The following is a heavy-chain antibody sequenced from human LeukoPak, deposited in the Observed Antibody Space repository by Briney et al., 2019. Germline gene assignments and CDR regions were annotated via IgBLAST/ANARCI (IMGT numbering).Heavy chain of an antibody. CDR2: MNPNSGNT. V-gene: IGHV1-8*02. CDR1: GYIFTGYY. J-gene: IGHJ4*02. Sequence: ASVKVSCKTSGYIFTGYYIHWVRQATGQGLEWMGWMNPNSGNTGYAQKFQGRVTMTRNTSISTAYMELSSLRSEDTAVYYCARGPRVDYWGQGTLVTVSS. CDR3: ARGPRVDY.